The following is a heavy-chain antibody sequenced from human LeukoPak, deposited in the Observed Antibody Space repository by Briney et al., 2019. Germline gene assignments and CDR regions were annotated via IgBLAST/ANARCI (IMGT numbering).Heavy chain of an antibody. J-gene: IGHJ4*02. D-gene: IGHD4-17*01. CDR3: AKATPVTTPLGHDY. CDR1: GFTFSSFA. Sequence: QPGGSLRLSCAASGFTFSSFAMSWVRQAPGEGLECVSGITASGGSTYYADSVKGRFTISRDNSKNTLYLQMNSLRAEDTAVYYCAKATPVTTPLGHDYWRQGTLVTVSS. V-gene: IGHV3-23*01. CDR2: ITASGGST.